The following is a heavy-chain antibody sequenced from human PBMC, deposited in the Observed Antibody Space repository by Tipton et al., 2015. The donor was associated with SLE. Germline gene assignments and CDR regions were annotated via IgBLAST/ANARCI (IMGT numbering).Heavy chain of an antibody. CDR3: ARIGVGAPDY. J-gene: IGHJ4*02. V-gene: IGHV4-4*07. CDR1: GGSISSYY. CDR2: FYTSGST. D-gene: IGHD1-26*01. Sequence: TLSLTCTVSGGSISSYYWSWIRQPPGKGLEWIGRFYTSGSTYYNPSLKSRVTISVDTSKNQFSLKLSSVTAADTAVYYCARIGVGAPDYWGQGTLVTVSS.